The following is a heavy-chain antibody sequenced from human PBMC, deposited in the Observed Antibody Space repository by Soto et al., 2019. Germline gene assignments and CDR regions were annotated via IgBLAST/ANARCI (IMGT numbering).Heavy chain of an antibody. J-gene: IGHJ6*02. CDR1: GGTFSSYG. Sequence: ASVKVSCKASGGTFSSYGISWVRQAPGQGLEWMGGIIPIFGTANYAQKFQGRVTITADESTSTAYMELSSLRSEDTAVYYCAAIAVGGAGVDVWGQGTTVTVSS. D-gene: IGHD6-19*01. CDR3: AAIAVGGAGVDV. CDR2: IIPIFGTA. V-gene: IGHV1-69*13.